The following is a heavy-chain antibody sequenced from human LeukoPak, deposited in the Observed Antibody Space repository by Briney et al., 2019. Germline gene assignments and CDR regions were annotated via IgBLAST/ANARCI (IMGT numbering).Heavy chain of an antibody. Sequence: TGGSLRLSCAASGFTFSSYSMNWVRQAPGKGLEWVSSISSSSSYICYADSVKGRFTISRDNAKNSLYLQMNSLRAEDTAVYYCATVTAPPNAFDIWGQGPMVPVSS. J-gene: IGHJ3*02. CDR3: ATVTAPPNAFDI. V-gene: IGHV3-21*01. CDR2: ISSSSSYI. CDR1: GFTFSSYS.